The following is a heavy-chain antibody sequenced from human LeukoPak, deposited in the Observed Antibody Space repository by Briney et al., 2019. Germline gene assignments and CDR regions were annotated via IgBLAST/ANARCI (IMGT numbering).Heavy chain of an antibody. CDR3: AKSLSYYYDSSGYWDY. D-gene: IGHD3-22*01. CDR2: ISGSGGST. Sequence: GGSLRLSCVASGFTFSNNAMSWVRQAPGKGLEWVSAISGSGGSTYYADSVKGRFTISRDNSKNTLYLQMNSPRAEDTAVYYCAKSLSYYYDSSGYWDYWGQGTLVTVSS. J-gene: IGHJ4*02. CDR1: GFTFSNNA. V-gene: IGHV3-23*01.